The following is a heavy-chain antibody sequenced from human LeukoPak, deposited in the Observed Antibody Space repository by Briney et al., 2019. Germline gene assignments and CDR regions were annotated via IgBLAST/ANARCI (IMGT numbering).Heavy chain of an antibody. CDR2: INSDGSST. CDR1: GFTFSIYW. D-gene: IGHD2-2*02. J-gene: IGHJ6*02. CDR3: ARGGSGYCSSTSCYNYGMDV. V-gene: IGHV3-74*01. Sequence: PGGSLRLSCAASGFTFSIYWMHWVRHAPGKWLVWVSRINSDGSSTIYADSVKDRFTISRDNANNTLYLQMNSLRAEDTAVYYCARGGSGYCSSTSCYNYGMDVWGQGTTVTVSS.